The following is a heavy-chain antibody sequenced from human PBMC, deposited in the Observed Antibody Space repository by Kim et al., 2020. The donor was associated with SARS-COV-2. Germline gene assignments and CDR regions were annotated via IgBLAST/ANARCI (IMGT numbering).Heavy chain of an antibody. CDR2: INSDGSSR. CDR1: GVTFRTYW. V-gene: IGHV3-74*01. CDR3: VAGGSGRIDY. D-gene: IGHD3-10*01. J-gene: IGHJ4*02. Sequence: GGSLRLSCAASGVTFRTYWLHWVRQAPGKGLVWVSRINSDGSSRSYADSVKGRFTISVDNARNTLYLQMDSLGAEDTALYYCVAGGSGRIDYWGQGTLVT.